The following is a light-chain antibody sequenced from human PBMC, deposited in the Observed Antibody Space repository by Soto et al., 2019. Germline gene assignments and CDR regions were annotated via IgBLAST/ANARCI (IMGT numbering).Light chain of an antibody. CDR3: SSYTSSHTCV. Sequence: QSALTHPASVSWSPGQSITISCTGTSSDVGGYNYVSWHQQHPGKAPKLMIFDVNNRPSGVSNRFSGSKSGNTASLTISGLQAEDEADYYCSSYTSSHTCVFGTGTKVTVL. CDR1: SSDVGGYNY. V-gene: IGLV2-14*01. CDR2: DVN. J-gene: IGLJ1*01.